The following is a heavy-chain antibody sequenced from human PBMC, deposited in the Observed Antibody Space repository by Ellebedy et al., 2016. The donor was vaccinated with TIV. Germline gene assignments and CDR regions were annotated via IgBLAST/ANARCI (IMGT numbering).Heavy chain of an antibody. J-gene: IGHJ6*02. CDR1: GFSLSTSEMC. CDR3: ARIRVVTAIRYYYYGMDV. CDR2: IDWDDDK. Sequence: SGPTLVKPTQTLTLTCTFSGFSLSTSEMCVSWIRQPPGKALEWLALIDWDDDKYYSTSLKTRLTISKDTSKNQVVLTMTNMDPVDTATYYCARIRVVTAIRYYYYGMDVWGQGTTVTVSS. D-gene: IGHD2-21*02. V-gene: IGHV2-70*01.